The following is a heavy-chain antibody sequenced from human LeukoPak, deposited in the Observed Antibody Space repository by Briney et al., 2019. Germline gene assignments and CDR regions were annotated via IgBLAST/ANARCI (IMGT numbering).Heavy chain of an antibody. CDR1: GFTFSSYA. CDR2: ISGSGGST. J-gene: IGHJ4*02. D-gene: IGHD3-10*01. CDR3: AKGSSITMVRGFMDY. Sequence: GGSLRLSCAASGFTFSSYAMSWVRQAPGKGLEWVSAISGSGGSTYYADSVKGRFTISRDNSKNTLYLQMNSLRAEDTAVYYYAKGSSITMVRGFMDYRSQRILVTVSS. V-gene: IGHV3-23*01.